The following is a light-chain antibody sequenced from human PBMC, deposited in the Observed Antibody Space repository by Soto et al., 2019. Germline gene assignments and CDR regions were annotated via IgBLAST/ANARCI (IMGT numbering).Light chain of an antibody. CDR2: AAS. Sequence: MTQSPATLSVSPGERATLSCRASQSVSSNLAWYQQKPGKIPNLLIYAASTLQAGVPSRFSGSGSGTDFTLTISSLQPEDVAAYYCQKYNSAPLTFGGGTKVEIK. CDR3: QKYNSAPLT. J-gene: IGKJ4*01. V-gene: IGKV1-27*01. CDR1: QSVSSN.